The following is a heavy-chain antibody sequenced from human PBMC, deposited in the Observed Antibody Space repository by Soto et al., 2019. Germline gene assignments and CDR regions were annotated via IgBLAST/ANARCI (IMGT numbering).Heavy chain of an antibody. CDR1: GFTFDDYA. J-gene: IGHJ5*02. V-gene: IGHV3-9*01. D-gene: IGHD3-3*01. CDR3: AKGGGYTIFGVALHVNWFDP. CDR2: ISWNSGSI. Sequence: EVQLVESGGGLVQPGRSLRLSCAASGFTFDDYAMHWVRQAPGKGLEWVSGISWNSGSIGYADFVKGRFTISRDNAKNSLYLQMNSLRAEDTALYYCAKGGGYTIFGVALHVNWFDPWGQGTLVTVSS.